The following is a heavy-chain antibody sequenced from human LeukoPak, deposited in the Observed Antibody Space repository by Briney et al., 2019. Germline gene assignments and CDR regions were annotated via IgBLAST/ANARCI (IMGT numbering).Heavy chain of an antibody. V-gene: IGHV3-21*01. CDR1: GFPFSTYS. CDR3: ARGGGVRGYFDGFLE. J-gene: IGHJ4*02. CDR2: ISSTSDYI. D-gene: IGHD3-9*01. Sequence: PGGSLRLSCGASGFPFSTYSMNWVRQAPGKGLEWVSSISSTSDYISYADSLKGRFTISRDNAKNSLYLQMYSLRAEDTAVYYCARGGGVRGYFDGFLEWGQGTLVTVSS.